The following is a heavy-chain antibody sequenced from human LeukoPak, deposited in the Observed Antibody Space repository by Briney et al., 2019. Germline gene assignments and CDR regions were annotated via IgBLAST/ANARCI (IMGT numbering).Heavy chain of an antibody. CDR3: ARAVGGGGWYLDP. Sequence: ASVKVSCKASGYIFTHYGFNRVRQAPGKGLEWMGWISAYNGDTNYAQRLQGRITMTTDTSTTTAYMELRNLRSDDTAVYYCARAVGGGGWYLDPWGQGTLVAVSS. CDR2: ISAYNGDT. CDR1: GYIFTHYG. V-gene: IGHV1-18*01. J-gene: IGHJ5*02. D-gene: IGHD6-19*01.